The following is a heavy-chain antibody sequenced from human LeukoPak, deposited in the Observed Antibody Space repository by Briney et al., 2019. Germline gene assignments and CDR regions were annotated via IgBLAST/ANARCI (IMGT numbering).Heavy chain of an antibody. V-gene: IGHV1-2*02. D-gene: IGHD3-22*01. Sequence: ASVKVSCKTSGYSFTSYYIHWVRQAPGQGLEWMGWINPNSGGTNYAQKFQGRVTMTRDTSISTAYMELSRLRSDDTAVYYCASEYDSSGYYDSPWFDPWGQGTLVTVSS. CDR1: GYSFTSYY. J-gene: IGHJ5*02. CDR3: ASEYDSSGYYDSPWFDP. CDR2: INPNSGGT.